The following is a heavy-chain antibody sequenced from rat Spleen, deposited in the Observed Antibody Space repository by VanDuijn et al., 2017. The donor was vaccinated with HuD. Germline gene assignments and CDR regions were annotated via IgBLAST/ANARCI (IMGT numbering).Heavy chain of an antibody. Sequence: QVQLKESGPGLVQPSETLSLTCTVSGFSLTSYSVSWVRQPSGKGPEWMGRMWYDGDTAYNSALKSRLSISKDTSKSQVFLKMNSLQTEDTATYYCARDYYSGDVGWGQGVMVTVSS. J-gene: IGHJ2*01. CDR3: ARDYYSGDVG. CDR2: MWYDGDT. CDR1: GFSLTSYS. D-gene: IGHD1-1*01. V-gene: IGHV2-34*01.